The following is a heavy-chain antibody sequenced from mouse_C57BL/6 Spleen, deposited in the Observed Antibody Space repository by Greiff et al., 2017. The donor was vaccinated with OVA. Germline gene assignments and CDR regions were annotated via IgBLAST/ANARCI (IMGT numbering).Heavy chain of an antibody. CDR2: ISDGGSYT. CDR1: GFTFSSYA. J-gene: IGHJ3*01. V-gene: IGHV5-4*03. CDR3: ARGNDYDSGGFAY. D-gene: IGHD2-4*01. Sequence: DVMLVESGGGLVQPGGSLKLSCAASGFTFSSYAMSWVRQTPEQTLEWVATISDGGSYTYYPDNVNVRFPISRDKAKNNMYLQMSHLKSEDTAMYYCARGNDYDSGGFAYWGQGTLVTVSA.